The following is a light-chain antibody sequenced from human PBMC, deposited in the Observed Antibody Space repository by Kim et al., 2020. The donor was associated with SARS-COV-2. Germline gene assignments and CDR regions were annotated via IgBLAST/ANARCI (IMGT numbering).Light chain of an antibody. Sequence: RQTATLTCTGNSNNVGNQGAAWLMHPRGHPPKLLSFRNNNRPSGISERLSASRSGNTASLTIYEVQPEDEADYYCSAWDSSLTAWVFGGGTQLTVL. CDR3: SAWDSSLTAWV. V-gene: IGLV10-54*01. CDR2: RNN. CDR1: SNNVGNQG. J-gene: IGLJ3*02.